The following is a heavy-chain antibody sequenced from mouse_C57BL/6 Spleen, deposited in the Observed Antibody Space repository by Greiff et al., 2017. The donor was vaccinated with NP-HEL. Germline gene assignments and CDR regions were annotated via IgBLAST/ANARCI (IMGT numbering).Heavy chain of an antibody. J-gene: IGHJ3*01. Sequence: QVQLQQSGAELVKPGASVKISCKASGYAFSSYWMNWVKQRPGKGLEWIGQIYPGDGDTNYNGKFKGKATLTADKSSSTAYMQLSSLTSEDSAVYFCARGIHITTVVARAYWGKGTLVTVSA. V-gene: IGHV1-80*01. CDR3: ARGIHITTVVARAY. D-gene: IGHD1-1*01. CDR1: GYAFSSYW. CDR2: IYPGDGDT.